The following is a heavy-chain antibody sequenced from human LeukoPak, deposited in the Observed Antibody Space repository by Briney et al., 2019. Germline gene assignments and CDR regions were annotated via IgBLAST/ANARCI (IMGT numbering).Heavy chain of an antibody. CDR3: AREDGGTHSSDY. Sequence: PSETLSLTCSVPGYSISSGYFWAWIRQPPGKGLEWIGSISHSGNTYYTPSLKSRVTISADTSRNQFSLELRSVTAADTALYYCAREDGGTHSSDYWGQGTLVTVSS. V-gene: IGHV4-38-2*02. CDR1: GYSISSGYF. CDR2: ISHSGNT. D-gene: IGHD4-23*01. J-gene: IGHJ4*02.